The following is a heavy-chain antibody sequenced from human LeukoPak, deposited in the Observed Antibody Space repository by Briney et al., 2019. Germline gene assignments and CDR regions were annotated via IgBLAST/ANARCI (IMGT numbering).Heavy chain of an antibody. Sequence: GGSLRLSCAASGFTFSSYAMHWVRQAPGKGLEWVSYISSSSSTIYYADSVKGRFTISRDNAKNSLYLQMNSLRAEDTAVYYCARGDFYSSGYYYYYGMDVWGQGTTVTVSS. D-gene: IGHD3-22*01. CDR2: ISSSSSTI. V-gene: IGHV3-48*04. CDR3: ARGDFYSSGYYYYYGMDV. J-gene: IGHJ6*02. CDR1: GFTFSSYA.